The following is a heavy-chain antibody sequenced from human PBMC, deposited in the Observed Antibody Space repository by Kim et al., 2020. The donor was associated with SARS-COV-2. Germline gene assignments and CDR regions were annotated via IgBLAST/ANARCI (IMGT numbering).Heavy chain of an antibody. V-gene: IGHV4-31*03. Sequence: TLSLTCTVSGGSISSGGYYWSWIRQHPGKGLEWIGYIYYGGSTYYNPSLKSRVTISVDTSKNQFSLKLSSVTAADTAVYYCARAPRRIITIFGVVTHFDYWGQGTLVTVSS. J-gene: IGHJ4*02. CDR3: ARAPRRIITIFGVVTHFDY. CDR1: GGSISSGGYY. D-gene: IGHD3-3*01. CDR2: IYYGGST.